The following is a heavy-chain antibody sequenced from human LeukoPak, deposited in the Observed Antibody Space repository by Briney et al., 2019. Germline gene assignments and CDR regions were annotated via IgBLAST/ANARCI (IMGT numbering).Heavy chain of an antibody. CDR3: ARAMYQLLSYFYFDY. CDR1: GGSISSGGHY. CDR2: IYYSGST. V-gene: IGHV4-31*03. J-gene: IGHJ4*02. Sequence: SQTLSLTCTVSGGSISSGGHYWSWIRQHPGKGLEWIGYIYYSGSTYYNLSLKSRVTISVDTSKNQFSLKLSSVTAADTAVCYCARAMYQLLSYFYFDYWGQGTLVTVSS. D-gene: IGHD2-2*01.